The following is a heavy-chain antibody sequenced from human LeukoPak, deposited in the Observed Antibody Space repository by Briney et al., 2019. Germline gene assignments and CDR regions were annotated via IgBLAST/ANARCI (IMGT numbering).Heavy chain of an antibody. CDR1: GGTFSSYA. J-gene: IGHJ4*02. V-gene: IGHV1-69*04. CDR3: ARAGGELLAVDY. D-gene: IGHD1-26*01. CDR2: IIPILGIA. Sequence: ASVKVSCKASGGTFSSYAISWVRQAPGQGLEWMGRIIPILGIANYAQKFQGRVTITADKSTSTAYMELSSLRSEDTAVYYCARAGGELLAVDYWGQGTLVTVSS.